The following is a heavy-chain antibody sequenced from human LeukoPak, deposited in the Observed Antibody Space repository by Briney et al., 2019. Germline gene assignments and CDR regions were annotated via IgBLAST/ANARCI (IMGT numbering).Heavy chain of an antibody. J-gene: IGHJ4*02. CDR2: MNPNSGNT. D-gene: IGHD6-19*01. Sequence: ASVKVSCKASGYTFTSYDINWVRQATGQGLEWMGWMNPNSGNTGYAQKFQGRVTMTRNTSISTAYMELSSLRSEDTAVYYCARGRSSFRKAVAGPPTDWGQGTLVTVSS. V-gene: IGHV1-8*01. CDR3: ARGRSSFRKAVAGPPTD. CDR1: GYTFTSYD.